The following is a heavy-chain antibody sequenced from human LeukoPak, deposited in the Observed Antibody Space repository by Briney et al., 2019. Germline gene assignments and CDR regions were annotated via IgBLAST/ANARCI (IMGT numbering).Heavy chain of an antibody. Sequence: PGGSLRLSCAASGFTFSSYGMHWVRQAPGKGLEWVAFIRYDGSNKYYADSMKGRFTISRDNAKNSLYLQMNSLRAEDTAVYYCARGERYSYGYFLYYFDYWGQGTLVTVSS. D-gene: IGHD5-18*01. V-gene: IGHV3-30*02. CDR1: GFTFSSYG. CDR3: ARGERYSYGYFLYYFDY. J-gene: IGHJ4*02. CDR2: IRYDGSNK.